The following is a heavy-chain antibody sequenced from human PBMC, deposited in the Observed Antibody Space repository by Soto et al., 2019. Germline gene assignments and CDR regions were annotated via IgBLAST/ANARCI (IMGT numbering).Heavy chain of an antibody. CDR2: IGGSGGST. CDR3: AKLWFGEVAPVDY. CDR1: GFTFSSYA. V-gene: IGHV3-23*01. Sequence: GGSLRLSCAASGFTFSSYAMSWVRQAPGKGLEWVTTIGGSGGSTYYADSVKGRFTISRDNSKNTLYLQMNSLRAEDTAVYYCAKLWFGEVAPVDYWGQGTPVTVSS. J-gene: IGHJ4*02. D-gene: IGHD3-10*01.